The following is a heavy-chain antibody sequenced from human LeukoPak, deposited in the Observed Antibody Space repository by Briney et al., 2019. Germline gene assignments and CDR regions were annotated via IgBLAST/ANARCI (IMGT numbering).Heavy chain of an antibody. Sequence: SETLSLTCTVSGGSISSYYWSWIRQPPGKGLEWIGYIYYSGSTNYNPSLKSRVTISVDTSKNQFSLKLSSVTAADTAVYYCARGTYSGAFDIWVQGTMVTVSS. V-gene: IGHV4-59*01. CDR2: IYYSGST. D-gene: IGHD3-10*01. CDR1: GGSISSYY. CDR3: ARGTYSGAFDI. J-gene: IGHJ3*02.